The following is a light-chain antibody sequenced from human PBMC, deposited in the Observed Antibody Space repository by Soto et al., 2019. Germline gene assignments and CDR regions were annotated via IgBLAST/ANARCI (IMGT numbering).Light chain of an antibody. J-gene: IGLJ1*01. CDR1: SSDVGGYNY. V-gene: IGLV2-8*01. Sequence: QSALTQPPSASGSPGQSVTISCTGTSSDVGGYNYVSWYQQHPGKAPKLMIYEVSYRPSGVPDRFSGSKSGNTASLTVSGLQAEDEADYYCSSYAGSNKWLVLGTGTKVTVL. CDR3: SSYAGSNKWLV. CDR2: EVS.